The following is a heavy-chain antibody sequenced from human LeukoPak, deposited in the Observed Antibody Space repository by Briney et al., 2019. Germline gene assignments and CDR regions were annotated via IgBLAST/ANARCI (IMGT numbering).Heavy chain of an antibody. CDR1: GSNFTSYW. D-gene: IGHD3-10*01. V-gene: IGHV5-51*01. CDR3: ARRGKVRDDYASESSYYFDY. Sequence: KSGESLQISRQGSGSNFTSYWIGWGRPVPGKGLGGMGIIYTGDSDTKYSPSFQGQVTISADKSISTAYLQWSSLKASDTAIYYCARRGKVRDDYASESSYYFDYWGEGTLVTVSS. CDR2: IYTGDSDT. J-gene: IGHJ4*02.